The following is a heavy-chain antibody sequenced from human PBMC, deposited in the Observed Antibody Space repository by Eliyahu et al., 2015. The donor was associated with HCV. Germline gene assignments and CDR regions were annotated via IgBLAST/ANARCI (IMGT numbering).Heavy chain of an antibody. CDR3: ARVGVLLHAFDI. CDR2: ISSSSSYI. V-gene: IGHV3-21*01. CDR1: GFTFSSYS. J-gene: IGHJ3*02. Sequence: EVQLVESGGGLVKPGGSLRLSCAASGFTFSSYSMNWVRQAPGKGLEWVSSISSSSSYIYYADSVKGRFTISRDNAKNSLYLQMNSLRAEDTAVYYCARVGVLLHAFDIWGQGTMVTVSS. D-gene: IGHD3-10*01.